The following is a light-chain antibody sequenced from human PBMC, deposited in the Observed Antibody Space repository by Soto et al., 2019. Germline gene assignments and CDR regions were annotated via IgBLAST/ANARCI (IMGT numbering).Light chain of an antibody. CDR2: GAS. V-gene: IGKV3-15*01. CDR3: QQYNNWPVT. Sequence: EIVMTQSPGTLSVSPGERVTLSCRASQSVSSNLAWYQQKPGQAPRLLIYGASTRATGIPARFSGSGSGTEFTLTISSLQSEDFAVYYCQQYNNWPVTFGQGTKVEIK. CDR1: QSVSSN. J-gene: IGKJ1*01.